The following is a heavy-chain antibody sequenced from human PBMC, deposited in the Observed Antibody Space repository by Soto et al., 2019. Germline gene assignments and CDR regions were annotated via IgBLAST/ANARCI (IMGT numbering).Heavy chain of an antibody. D-gene: IGHD3-10*01. V-gene: IGHV3-23*01. CDR2: ISGSGGST. CDR1: GFTFSSYA. Sequence: EVQLLESGGGLVQPGGSLRLSCAASGFTFSSYAMSWVRQAPGKGLEWVSAISGSGGSTYYADSVKGRFTISRDNSKNALYLQMNSLRAEDTAVYYCAKVKGMSPTLFDYWGQGTLVTVSS. CDR3: AKVKGMSPTLFDY. J-gene: IGHJ4*02.